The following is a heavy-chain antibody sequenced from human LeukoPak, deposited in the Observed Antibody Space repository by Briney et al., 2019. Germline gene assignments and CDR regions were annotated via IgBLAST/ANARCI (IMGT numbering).Heavy chain of an antibody. CDR2: INHSGST. D-gene: IGHD3-10*01. Sequence: KPSETLSLTCTVSGGSISSYYWSWIRQPPGKGLEWIGEINHSGSTYYNPSLKSRVTISVDTSKNQFSLKLSSVTAADTAVYYCARSWVDYYGSGSKYFDYWGQGTLVTVSS. CDR3: ARSWVDYYGSGSKYFDY. J-gene: IGHJ4*02. CDR1: GGSISSYY. V-gene: IGHV4-34*01.